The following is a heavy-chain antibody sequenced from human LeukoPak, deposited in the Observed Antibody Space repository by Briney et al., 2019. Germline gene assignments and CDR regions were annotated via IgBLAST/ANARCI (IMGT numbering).Heavy chain of an antibody. Sequence: GGSLRLSCAASGFTFSSYAMHWVRQAPGKGLEWVAVISYDGSNKYYADSVKGRFTISRDNSKNTLYLQMNSLRAEDTAVYYCVRDPSGSGFAFDSWGQGALVTVSS. CDR2: ISYDGSNK. CDR3: VRDPSGSGFAFDS. J-gene: IGHJ4*02. V-gene: IGHV3-30-3*01. CDR1: GFTFSSYA. D-gene: IGHD1-1*01.